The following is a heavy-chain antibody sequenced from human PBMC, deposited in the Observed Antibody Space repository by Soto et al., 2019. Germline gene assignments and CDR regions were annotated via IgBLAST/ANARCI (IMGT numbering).Heavy chain of an antibody. Sequence: SETLSLTCAVYGGSFSGYYWSWIRQPPGKGLEWIGEINHSGSTNYNPSLKSRVTISADTSKNQFSLKLSSVTAADTAVYYCARFGPYYYGSGSSSTYYFDYWGQGTLVTVSS. D-gene: IGHD3-10*01. V-gene: IGHV4-34*01. J-gene: IGHJ4*02. CDR2: INHSGST. CDR1: GGSFSGYY. CDR3: ARFGPYYYGSGSSSTYYFDY.